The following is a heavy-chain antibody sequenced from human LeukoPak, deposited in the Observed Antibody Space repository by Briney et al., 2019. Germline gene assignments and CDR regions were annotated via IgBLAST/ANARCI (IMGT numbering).Heavy chain of an antibody. CDR1: GFTFSSYS. D-gene: IGHD6-19*01. CDR2: ISGSGGST. V-gene: IGHV3-23*01. J-gene: IGHJ6*03. Sequence: GGSLRLSCAASGFTFSSYSMNWVRQAPGKGLEWVSAISGSGGSTYYADSVKGRFTISRDNSKNTLYLQMNSLRAEDTAVYYCARVSKVAVAGNYYYYYYMDVWGKGTTVTVSS. CDR3: ARVSKVAVAGNYYYYYYMDV.